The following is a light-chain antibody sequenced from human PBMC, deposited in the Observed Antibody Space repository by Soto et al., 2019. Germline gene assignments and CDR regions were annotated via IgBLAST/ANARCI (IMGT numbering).Light chain of an antibody. CDR3: MQRREFPIT. CDR1: VSLMDSADGNTY. V-gene: IGKV2-40*01. J-gene: IGKJ5*01. Sequence: DIVMTQTPLSLGVTSGEPAATTSRSGVSLMDSADGNTYLDWYVQQPGQSPQLLIYTLSSRASGVPDRFSGIGSRTDCTLKISRVEAEDVGVYYCMQRREFPITFGQGTRLEIK. CDR2: TLS.